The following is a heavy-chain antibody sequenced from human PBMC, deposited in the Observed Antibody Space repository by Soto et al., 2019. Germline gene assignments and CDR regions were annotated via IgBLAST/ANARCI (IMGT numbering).Heavy chain of an antibody. D-gene: IGHD3-22*01. J-gene: IGHJ4*02. CDR1: GYTFTSYG. V-gene: IGHV1-18*04. Sequence: AASVKVSCKASGYTFTSYGISWVRQAPGQGLEWMGWISAYNGNTNYAQKLQGRVTMTTDTSTSTAYMELSSLRSEDTAVYYCSFYYDSSGYINYFDYWGQGTLVTVSS. CDR2: ISAYNGNT. CDR3: SFYYDSSGYINYFDY.